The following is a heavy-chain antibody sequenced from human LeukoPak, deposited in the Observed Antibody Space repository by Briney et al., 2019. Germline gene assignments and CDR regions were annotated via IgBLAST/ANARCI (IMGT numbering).Heavy chain of an antibody. J-gene: IGHJ5*02. CDR2: IYSNGST. Sequence: PSETLSLTCTVSGGSISSYYWSWIRQPPGKGLEWIGRIYSNGSTKYNPSLKSRVTMSVDTSTNQFSLKLSSVTAADTAVYYCARYCSGGSCYREFDPWGQGTLVIVSS. CDR3: ARYCSGGSCYREFDP. D-gene: IGHD2-15*01. CDR1: GGSISSYY. V-gene: IGHV4-4*07.